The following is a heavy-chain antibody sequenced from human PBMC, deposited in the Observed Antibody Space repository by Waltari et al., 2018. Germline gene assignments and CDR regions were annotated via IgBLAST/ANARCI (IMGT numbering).Heavy chain of an antibody. CDR2: IKSQAYGGTT. J-gene: IGHJ5*02. V-gene: IGHV3-49*04. CDR1: GFTFGDYG. D-gene: IGHD1-26*01. Sequence: EVQLVESGGGLVQPGRSLSLSCATSGFTFGDYGINWVRQAPGKGLEWVGFIKSQAYGGTTEYGASVKGRFIVSRDDSKSIAYLQMDSLKTEDTAVYYCSRGNGWQLLMYSWFDPWGPGTLVTVSS. CDR3: SRGNGWQLLMYSWFDP.